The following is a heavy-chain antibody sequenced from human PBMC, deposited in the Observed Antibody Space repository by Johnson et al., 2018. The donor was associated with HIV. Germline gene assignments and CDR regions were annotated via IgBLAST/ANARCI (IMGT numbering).Heavy chain of an antibody. V-gene: IGHV3-NL1*01. Sequence: QVQLVESGGGVVQPGGSLRLSCAASGFTFSSYAMHWVRRAPGKGLEWVSVIYSGGSTYYADAVKGRFTISRDNSKNTLYLQMNSLRAEDTAVYYCAKDHRITIFGVVIGDDAFDIWVQGTMVTVSS. CDR1: GFTFSSYA. D-gene: IGHD3-3*01. CDR3: AKDHRITIFGVVIGDDAFDI. CDR2: IYSGGST. J-gene: IGHJ3*02.